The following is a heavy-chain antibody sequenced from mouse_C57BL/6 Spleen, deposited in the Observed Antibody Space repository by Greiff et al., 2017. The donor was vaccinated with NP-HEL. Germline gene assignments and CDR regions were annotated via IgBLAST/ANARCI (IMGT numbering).Heavy chain of an antibody. CDR1: GFTFSSYA. D-gene: IGHD6-1*01. CDR2: ISDGGSYT. CDR3: ARDQPQFAY. Sequence: EVKLVESGGSLVKPGGSLKLSCAASGFTFSSYAMSWVRQTPDKRLEWVATISDGGSYTYYPDNVKGRFTISRDNAKNNLYLQMSHLKSEDTAMYYCARDQPQFAYWGQGTLVTVSA. J-gene: IGHJ3*01. V-gene: IGHV5-4*01.